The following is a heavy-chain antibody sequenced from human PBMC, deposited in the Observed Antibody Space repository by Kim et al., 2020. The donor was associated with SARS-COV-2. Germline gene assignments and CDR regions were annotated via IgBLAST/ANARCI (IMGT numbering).Heavy chain of an antibody. D-gene: IGHD5-18*01. CDR2: INHSGST. Sequence: SETLSLTCAVYGGSFSGYYWSWIRQPPGKGLEWIGEINHSGSTNYNPSLKSRVTISVDTSKNQFSLKLSSVTAADTAVYYCARGVTHYGMDVWGQGTTVTVSS. V-gene: IGHV4-34*01. CDR1: GGSFSGYY. CDR3: ARGVTHYGMDV. J-gene: IGHJ6*02.